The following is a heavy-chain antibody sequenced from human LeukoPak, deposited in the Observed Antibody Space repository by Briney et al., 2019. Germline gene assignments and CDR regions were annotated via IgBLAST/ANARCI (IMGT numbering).Heavy chain of an antibody. CDR2: IGGSSDTL. CDR3: ARAPPYDSSGLLDY. CDR1: GFTYSDYY. J-gene: IGHJ4*02. V-gene: IGHV3-11*01. D-gene: IGHD3-22*01. Sequence: GGSLRLSCTASGFTYSDYYMSWIRQAPGKGPEWVSYIGGSSDTLYYIDSVEGRFAISRDNAKNSLYLQMNTLRAEDTAVYYCARAPPYDSSGLLDYWGQGTLVTVSS.